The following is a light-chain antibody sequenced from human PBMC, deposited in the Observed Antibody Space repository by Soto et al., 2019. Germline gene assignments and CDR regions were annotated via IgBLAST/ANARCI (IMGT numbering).Light chain of an antibody. Sequence: EIVLTKSTATLSLSPGERATLSCRASQSVRTYLAWYQQKPGQAPRLLIYDASTRATGIPARFSGGGSGTDFTLTISSLEPEDFAVYYCQQYGSSATFGQGTRLEIK. CDR2: DAS. J-gene: IGKJ5*01. CDR1: QSVRTY. CDR3: QQYGSSAT. V-gene: IGKV3-11*01.